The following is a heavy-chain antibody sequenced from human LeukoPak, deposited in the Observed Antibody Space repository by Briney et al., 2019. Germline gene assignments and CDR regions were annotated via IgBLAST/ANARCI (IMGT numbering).Heavy chain of an antibody. J-gene: IGHJ3*01. D-gene: IGHD6-25*01. Sequence: GGSLRLSCTASGFSFSVNSMNWVRRAPGEGLEWISYISSGSSVIYYADSVKGRFTVSRDNAKNSLYLQMNNLRAEDTAVYYCARDGGGPDAFDLWGQGTMVTVSS. CDR3: ARDGGGPDAFDL. CDR1: GFSFSVNS. V-gene: IGHV3-48*04. CDR2: ISSGSSVI.